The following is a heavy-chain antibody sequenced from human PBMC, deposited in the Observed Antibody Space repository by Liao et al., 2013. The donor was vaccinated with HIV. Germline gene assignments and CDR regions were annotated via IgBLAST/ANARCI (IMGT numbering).Heavy chain of an antibody. CDR1: GGSISSGSYY. Sequence: QVQLQESGPGLVKPSQTLSLTCTVSGGSISSGSYYWSWIRQPAGKGLEWIGRIYTSGSTNYNPSLKSRVTISVDTSKNQFSLKLSSVTAADTAVYYCARLANWGPTLRAFDIWGQGTMVTVSS. D-gene: IGHD7-27*01. CDR3: ARLANWGPTLRAFDI. J-gene: IGHJ3*02. V-gene: IGHV4-61*02. CDR2: IYTSGST.